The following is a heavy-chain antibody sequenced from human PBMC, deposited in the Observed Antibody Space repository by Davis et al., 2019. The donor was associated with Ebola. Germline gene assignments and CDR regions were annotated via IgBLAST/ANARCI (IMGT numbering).Heavy chain of an antibody. V-gene: IGHV4-59*01. CDR1: GGSISSYY. D-gene: IGHD1-20*01. J-gene: IGHJ4*02. CDR2: IYYSGST. Sequence: PSETLSLTCTVSGGSISSYYWSWIRQPPGKGLEWIGYIYYSGSTNYNPSLKSRVTISVDTSKNQFSLKLSSVTAADTAVYYCARWTGRYNSARYYCDYWGQGTLVTVSS. CDR3: ARWTGRYNSARYYCDY.